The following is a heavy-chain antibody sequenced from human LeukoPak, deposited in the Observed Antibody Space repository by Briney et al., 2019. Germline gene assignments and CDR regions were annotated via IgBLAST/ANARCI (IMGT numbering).Heavy chain of an antibody. Sequence: ASVKVSCKASGYTFTSYDINWVRQATGQGLEWMGWMNPNSGNTGYAQKFQGRVTMTRNTSISTAYMELSSLGSEDTAVYYCATNVAAAGFLDYWGQGTLVTVSS. CDR2: MNPNSGNT. J-gene: IGHJ4*02. D-gene: IGHD6-13*01. CDR1: GYTFTSYD. CDR3: ATNVAAAGFLDY. V-gene: IGHV1-8*01.